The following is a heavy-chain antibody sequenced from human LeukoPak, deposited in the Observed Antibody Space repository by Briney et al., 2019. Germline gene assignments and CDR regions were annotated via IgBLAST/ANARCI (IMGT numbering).Heavy chain of an antibody. J-gene: IGHJ4*02. CDR2: ISGSGGST. CDR1: GFTFSSYA. Sequence: SGGSLRLSCAASGFTFSSYAMSWVRQAPGKGLEWVSAISGSGGSTYYADSVKGRFTISRDNSKNTLYLQMNSLRAEDTAVYYCAKRYYDVLTGYSQLYYFDYWGQGTLVTVSS. CDR3: AKRYYDVLTGYSQLYYFDY. D-gene: IGHD3-9*01. V-gene: IGHV3-23*01.